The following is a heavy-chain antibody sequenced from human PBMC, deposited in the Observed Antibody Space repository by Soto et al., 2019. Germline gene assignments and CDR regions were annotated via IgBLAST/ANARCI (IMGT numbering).Heavy chain of an antibody. Sequence: PSETLSLTCTVSGGSISSGDYYWSWIRQPPGKGLEWIGYIYHSGGTYYNPSLKSRVTISVDTSKNQFSLKLSSVTAADTAVYYCASNSYRYTFYDYWGQGTLVTVSS. V-gene: IGHV4-30-4*01. D-gene: IGHD5-18*01. J-gene: IGHJ4*02. CDR3: ASNSYRYTFYDY. CDR1: GGSISSGDYY. CDR2: IYHSGGT.